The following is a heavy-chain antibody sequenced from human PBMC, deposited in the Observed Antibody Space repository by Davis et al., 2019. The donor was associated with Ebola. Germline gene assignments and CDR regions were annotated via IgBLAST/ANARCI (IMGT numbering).Heavy chain of an antibody. CDR2: INHSGST. J-gene: IGHJ4*02. V-gene: IGHV4-34*01. D-gene: IGHD3-16*01. CDR3: ARGGWAVRFEY. CDR1: GGSFSTYY. Sequence: MPSETLSLTCAVYGGSFSTYYWSWIRQPPGMGLEWIGEINHSGSTNYNPSLKSRVTMSVDTSKSQFSLKLSSVTAADTAVYYCARGGWAVRFEYWGQGTLVTVSS.